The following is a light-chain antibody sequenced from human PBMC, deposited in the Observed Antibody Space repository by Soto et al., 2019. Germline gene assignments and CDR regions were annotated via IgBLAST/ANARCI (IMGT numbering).Light chain of an antibody. V-gene: IGKV3-15*01. CDR3: QQYGNSPWT. Sequence: EIVMTPSPATLPVSPVERSTLSCRASQSVISNLAWYQQKPGQAPRLLIYGASARATGIPARFSGSGSGTDFTLTISRLEPEDFAVYYCQQYGNSPWTFGQGTKVDIK. J-gene: IGKJ1*01. CDR2: GAS. CDR1: QSVISN.